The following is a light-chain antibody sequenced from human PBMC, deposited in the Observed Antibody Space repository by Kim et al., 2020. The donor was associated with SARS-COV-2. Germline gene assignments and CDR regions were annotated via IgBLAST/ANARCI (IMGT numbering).Light chain of an antibody. J-gene: IGLJ2*01. CDR2: YNT. V-gene: IGLV3-21*04. Sequence: APGKTAYITWGGNGIGRKSVPWYQENPGQAPVMVIYYNTDRTSGIPARVAGSTSGNTANLTIIRVEAGDEAHYYCQVWDRSSDHVVFGGGTQLTVL. CDR3: QVWDRSSDHVV. CDR1: GIGRKS.